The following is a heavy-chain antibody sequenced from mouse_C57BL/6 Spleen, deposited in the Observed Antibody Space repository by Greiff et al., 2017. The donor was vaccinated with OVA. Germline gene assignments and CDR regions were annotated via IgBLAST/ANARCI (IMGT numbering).Heavy chain of an antibody. Sequence: EVQVVESGAELVRPGSSVKMSCKTSGYTFTSYGINWVKQRPGQGLEWIGYIYIGNGYTEYNEKFKGKATLTSDTSSSTAYMQLSSLTSEDSAIYFCASPFTTVVAREDYYAMDYWGQGTSVTVSS. J-gene: IGHJ4*01. CDR3: ASPFTTVVAREDYYAMDY. CDR2: IYIGNGYT. V-gene: IGHV1-58*01. CDR1: GYTFTSYG. D-gene: IGHD1-1*01.